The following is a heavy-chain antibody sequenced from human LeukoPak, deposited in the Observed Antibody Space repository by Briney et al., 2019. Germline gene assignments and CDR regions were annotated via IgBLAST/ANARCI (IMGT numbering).Heavy chain of an antibody. J-gene: IGHJ4*02. Sequence: QTGGSLRLSCAASGFTFGDYAMPWVRQAPGKGLEWVSGISWNSGSIGYADSVKGRFTISRDNAKNSLYLQMNSLRAEDTALYYCAKSTFGGVIGPLDYWGQGTLVTVSS. D-gene: IGHD3-16*02. CDR2: ISWNSGSI. V-gene: IGHV3-9*01. CDR1: GFTFGDYA. CDR3: AKSTFGGVIGPLDY.